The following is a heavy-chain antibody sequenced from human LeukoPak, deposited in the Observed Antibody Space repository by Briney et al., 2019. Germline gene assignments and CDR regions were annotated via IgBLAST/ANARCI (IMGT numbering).Heavy chain of an antibody. CDR3: ARVESRDGYTFDY. V-gene: IGHV3-48*03. Sequence: GGSLRLSCAASGFTFSSYEMNWVRQAPGKGLEWVSYISIIGTTYYADSVRGRFTISRDNAKNSLYLQMNSLRAEDTAVYYCARVESRDGYTFDYWGQGTLVTVSS. D-gene: IGHD5-24*01. J-gene: IGHJ4*02. CDR1: GFTFSSYE. CDR2: ISIIGTT.